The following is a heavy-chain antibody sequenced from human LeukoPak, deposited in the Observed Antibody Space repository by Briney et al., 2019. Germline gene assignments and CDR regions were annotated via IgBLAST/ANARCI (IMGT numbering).Heavy chain of an antibody. CDR1: GYTFTSYG. D-gene: IGHD2-2*01. V-gene: IGHV1-18*01. Sequence: ASVKASCKASGYTFTSYGISWVRQAPGRGLEWMGWISAYNGNTNYAQKLQGRVTMTTDTSTSTAYMELRSLRSDDTAVYYCARGILPSHCSSTSCVGDFQHWGQGTLVTVSS. J-gene: IGHJ1*01. CDR2: ISAYNGNT. CDR3: ARGILPSHCSSTSCVGDFQH.